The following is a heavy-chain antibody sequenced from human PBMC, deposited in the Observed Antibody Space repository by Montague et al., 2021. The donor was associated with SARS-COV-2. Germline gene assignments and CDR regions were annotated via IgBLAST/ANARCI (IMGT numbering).Heavy chain of an antibody. J-gene: IGHJ6*02. CDR3: ARGRAVTTFYYYYYGMDV. CDR2: RNHSGGT. D-gene: IGHD4-17*01. CDR1: LGSGSGDY. V-gene: IGHV4-34*01. Sequence: SETLSLTCAGDLGSGSGDYRGRIRQAPVWTLDWCGERNHSGGTNYNPSLKSRVTISVDTSKNQFSLKLSSVTAADTAVYYCARGRAVTTFYYYYYGMDVWGQGTTVTVSS.